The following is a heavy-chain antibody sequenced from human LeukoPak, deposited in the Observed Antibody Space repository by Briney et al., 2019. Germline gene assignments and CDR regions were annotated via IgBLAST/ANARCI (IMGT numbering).Heavy chain of an antibody. Sequence: GGSLRLSCAASGFTVSSNYMNWVRQAPGKGLEWVSSISSSSSYIYYADSVKGRFTISRDNAKNSLYLQMNSLRAEDTAVYYCARSHTIFRAFDIWGQGTMVTVSS. J-gene: IGHJ3*02. D-gene: IGHD3-3*01. CDR2: ISSSSSYI. CDR3: ARSHTIFRAFDI. V-gene: IGHV3-21*01. CDR1: GFTVSSNY.